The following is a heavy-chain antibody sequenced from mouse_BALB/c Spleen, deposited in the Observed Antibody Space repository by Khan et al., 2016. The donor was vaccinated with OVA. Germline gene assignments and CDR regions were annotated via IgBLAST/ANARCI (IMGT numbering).Heavy chain of an antibody. D-gene: IGHD1-2*01. CDR2: ISTGSGAT. J-gene: IGHJ3*01. CDR1: GYTFTDYY. V-gene: IGHV1-77*01. CDR3: ANRNCFGYSFAY. Sequence: QVRLQQSGAELARPGASVKLSCKASGYTFTDYYINWVKLRTGQGLEWIGEISTGSGATYYNERFKGKATRTADKSSSTAYMQLSNLSSEASSVYFCANRNCFGYSFAYCGHGTLVTVSA.